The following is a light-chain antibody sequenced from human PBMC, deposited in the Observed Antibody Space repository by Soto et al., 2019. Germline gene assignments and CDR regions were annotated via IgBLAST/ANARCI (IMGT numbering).Light chain of an antibody. V-gene: IGKV1-5*01. J-gene: IGKJ1*01. CDR1: QSISRS. Sequence: EIVMTQSPATLSVSPGEGATLSCRASQSISRSLAWYQQKPGKAPNLLIYDASSLQSGVPSRFSGSGSGTEFTLTISSLQPDDFATYYCQHYNTYSGTFGQGTKVDI. CDR2: DAS. CDR3: QHYNTYSGT.